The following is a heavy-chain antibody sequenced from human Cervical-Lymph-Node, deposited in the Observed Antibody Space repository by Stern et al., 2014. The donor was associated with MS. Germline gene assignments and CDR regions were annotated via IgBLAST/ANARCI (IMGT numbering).Heavy chain of an antibody. Sequence: VQLVESGAEVKKPGASVNVSCKASGYTFSSFAITWVRQAPGQGLEWMGTITVYNGNTNYAQRVQDRVTMTTDTSTTPAYMEGRTLRSADPPLFSWARVWGHPRHWGQGTLVTVSS. D-gene: IGHD3-16*01. V-gene: IGHV1-18*01. CDR1: GYTFSSFA. J-gene: IGHJ4*02. CDR2: ITVYNGNT. CDR3: ARVWGHPRH.